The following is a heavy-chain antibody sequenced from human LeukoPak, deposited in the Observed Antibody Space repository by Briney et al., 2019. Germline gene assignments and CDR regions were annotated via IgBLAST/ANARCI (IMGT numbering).Heavy chain of an antibody. CDR1: GFTVSSNY. Sequence: GESLKISCAASGFTVSSNYMSWVRQAPGKGLEWVSLIYSGGSTYYADSVKGRFTISRDNSKNTLYLQMNSLRAEDTAVYYCARDKSEYRYAYWSDYWGQGTLVTVSS. CDR2: IYSGGST. V-gene: IGHV3-66*02. J-gene: IGHJ4*02. D-gene: IGHD5-18*01. CDR3: ARDKSEYRYAYWSDY.